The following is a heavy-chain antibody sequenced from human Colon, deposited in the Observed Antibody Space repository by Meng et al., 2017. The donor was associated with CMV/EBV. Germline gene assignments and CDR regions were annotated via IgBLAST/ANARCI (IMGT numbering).Heavy chain of an antibody. V-gene: IGHV4-38-2*02. Sequence: GSLRLSCTVSGYSISSGYYWGWIRQPPGKGLEWIGSIYHSGSTYYNPSLKSRVTRSVDTSKNQFYLKLSSVTAADTAVYYCARDLSPDFWKGHLDYWGQGKLVTVSS. CDR1: GYSISSGYY. CDR2: IYHSGST. J-gene: IGHJ4*02. CDR3: ARDLSPDFWKGHLDY. D-gene: IGHD3-3*01.